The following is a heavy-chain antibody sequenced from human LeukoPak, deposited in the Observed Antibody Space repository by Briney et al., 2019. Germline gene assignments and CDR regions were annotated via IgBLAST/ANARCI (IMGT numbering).Heavy chain of an antibody. V-gene: IGHV1-8*01. D-gene: IGHD2-15*01. Sequence: GASVKVSCKASGYTFTSYDINWVRQATGQGLEWMGWMNPNSGNTGYAQKFQGRVTMTRNTSISTAYMELSSLRSEDTAVYYCARSHCSGGSCFRNYYYGMDVWGQGTTVTVSS. CDR3: ARSHCSGGSCFRNYYYGMDV. CDR2: MNPNSGNT. J-gene: IGHJ6*02. CDR1: GYTFTSYD.